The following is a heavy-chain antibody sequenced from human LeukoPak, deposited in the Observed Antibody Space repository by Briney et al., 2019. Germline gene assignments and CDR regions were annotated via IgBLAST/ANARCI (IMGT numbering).Heavy chain of an antibody. CDR2: LWSDGIKT. Sequence: GGSLRLSCAASGFTFTNYPMHWVRQAPGKGLEWVAVLWSDGIKTDYADSVKGRFTISRDDSKNTLYLQMNSLRAEDTAVYYCARKRYFDYWGQGTLVTVSS. D-gene: IGHD6-25*01. CDR1: GFTFTNYP. CDR3: ARKRYFDY. J-gene: IGHJ4*02. V-gene: IGHV3-33*01.